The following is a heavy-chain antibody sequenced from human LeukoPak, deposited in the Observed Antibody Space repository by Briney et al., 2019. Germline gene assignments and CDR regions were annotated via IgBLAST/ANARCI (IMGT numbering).Heavy chain of an antibody. CDR2: ISSGSNTI. Sequence: TGGSLRLSCAASGFTFISYSMNWVRQAPGKGLEWISYISSGSNTIYYADSVKGRFTISRDNSKNTLYLQMNSLRAEDTAVYYCAKDPDCTSGICYTFFDYWGQGTLVTVSS. V-gene: IGHV3-48*01. CDR1: GFTFISYS. J-gene: IGHJ4*02. D-gene: IGHD2-8*01. CDR3: AKDPDCTSGICYTFFDY.